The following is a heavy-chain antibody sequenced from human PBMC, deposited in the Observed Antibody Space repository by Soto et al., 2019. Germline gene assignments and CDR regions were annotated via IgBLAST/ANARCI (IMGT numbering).Heavy chain of an antibody. J-gene: IGHJ5*02. CDR3: ARDTADFWSGPKGWFDP. CDR2: IIPIFGTA. Sequence: SVKVSCKASGGTFSSYAISWVRQAPGQGLEWMGGIIPIFGTANYAQKFQGRVTITADESTSTAYMELSSLRSEDTAVYYCARDTADFWSGPKGWFDPWGRGTLVTVSS. CDR1: GGTFSSYA. D-gene: IGHD3-3*01. V-gene: IGHV1-69*13.